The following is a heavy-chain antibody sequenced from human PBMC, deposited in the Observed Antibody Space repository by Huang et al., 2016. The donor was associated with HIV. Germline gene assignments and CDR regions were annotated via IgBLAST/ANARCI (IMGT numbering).Heavy chain of an antibody. Sequence: QVQLVQSGAEVKKPGASVKVSCKASGYTFSNYDINWVRQAPGQGLEWMGWINPNSGNTGYARKFQGRVTMTRSTSISTAYMELSRLRFEDTAVYYCATLPPVNYGRSGGRVRDYWGQGSLVTVSS. V-gene: IGHV1-8*01. CDR1: GYTFSNYD. CDR2: INPNSGNT. D-gene: IGHD2-15*01. CDR3: ATLPPVNYGRSGGRVRDY. J-gene: IGHJ4*02.